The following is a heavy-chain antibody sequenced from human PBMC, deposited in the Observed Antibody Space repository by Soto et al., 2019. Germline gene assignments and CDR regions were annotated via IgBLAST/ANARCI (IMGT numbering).Heavy chain of an antibody. Sequence: EVQLVESGGGLVQPGGSLRLSCAAAGFTFSNHWIHWVRQAPGKGLVWVSRINGDGTGTFYADSVRGRFAISRDNAENTVYLQMNRLRAEDTAVYYCARGIQYRYGMDVWGQGTTVTVSS. J-gene: IGHJ6*02. D-gene: IGHD5-18*01. CDR3: ARGIQYRYGMDV. V-gene: IGHV3-74*01. CDR1: GFTFSNHW. CDR2: INGDGTGT.